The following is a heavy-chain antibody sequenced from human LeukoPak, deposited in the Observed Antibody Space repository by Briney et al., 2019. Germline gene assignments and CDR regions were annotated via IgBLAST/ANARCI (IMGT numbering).Heavy chain of an antibody. J-gene: IGHJ6*03. V-gene: IGHV3-23*01. CDR2: ISGSGTNT. CDR1: GFTFSSYA. CDR3: ARGEGGQQLGGRYYYYYMDV. D-gene: IGHD6-13*01. Sequence: GGSLRLSCAASGFTFSSYAMTWVRQAPGKGLEWVSVISGSGTNTDYADAVKGRFTISRDNSKNTLYLQMNSLRAEDTAVYYCARGEGGQQLGGRYYYYYMDVWGKGTTVTISS.